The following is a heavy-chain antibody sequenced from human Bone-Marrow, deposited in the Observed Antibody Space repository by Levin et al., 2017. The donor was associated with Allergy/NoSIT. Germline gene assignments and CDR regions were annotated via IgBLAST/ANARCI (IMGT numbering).Heavy chain of an antibody. CDR1: GGSINSNIYY. D-gene: IGHD6-13*01. Sequence: ESLKISCSVSGGSINSNIYYWGWVRQPPGKGLEWIGSSFYSGTTFYNPSLKSRVSISVDTSKNQFSLSLSSVTAADTAVYYCATLSAGLFFDYWGQGALVIVSS. V-gene: IGHV4-39*01. CDR2: SFYSGTT. CDR3: ATLSAGLFFDY. J-gene: IGHJ4*02.